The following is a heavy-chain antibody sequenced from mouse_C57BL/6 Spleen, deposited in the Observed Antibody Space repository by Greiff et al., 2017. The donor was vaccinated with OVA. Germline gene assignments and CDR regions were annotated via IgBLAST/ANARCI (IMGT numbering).Heavy chain of an antibody. D-gene: IGHD2-1*01. CDR2: ISSGSSTI. V-gene: IGHV5-17*01. CDR1: GFTFSDYG. Sequence: EVKLVESGGGLVKPGGSLKLSCAASGFTFSDYGMHWVRQAPEKGLEWVAYISSGSSTISYADTVKGRFTISSDNAKNTLFLQMTSLRSEDTAMYYSATRVYGNYVPYAMDYWGQGTSVTVSS. J-gene: IGHJ4*01. CDR3: ATRVYGNYVPYAMDY.